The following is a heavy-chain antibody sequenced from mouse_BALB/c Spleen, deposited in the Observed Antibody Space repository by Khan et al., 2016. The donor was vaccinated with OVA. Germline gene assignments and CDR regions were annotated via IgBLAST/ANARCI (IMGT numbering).Heavy chain of an antibody. J-gene: IGHJ4*01. CDR3: ARYYGNYYYVMAY. CDR2: INPSTGYT. CDR1: GYTFTSYW. D-gene: IGHD2-1*01. Sequence: QVQLQQPGAELEKPGASVKMSCKASGYTFTSYWMHRVKQRPGQGLEWIGYINPSTGYTEYNQKFKDKATLTDDKSSSTAYMQLSTLTSEDSAVNYCARYYGNYYYVMAYWGQGTSVTVSS. V-gene: IGHV1-7*01.